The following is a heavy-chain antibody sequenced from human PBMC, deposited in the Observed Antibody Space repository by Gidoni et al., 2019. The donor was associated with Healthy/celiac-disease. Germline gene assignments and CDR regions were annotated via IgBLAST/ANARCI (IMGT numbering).Heavy chain of an antibody. D-gene: IGHD6-19*01. V-gene: IGHV1-69*01. CDR1: GGTFSSYA. CDR2: IIPIFGTA. Sequence: QVQLVQSGAEVKKPGSSVTVSCKASGGTFSSYAISWVRQAPGQGLEWMGGIIPIFGTANYAQKFQGRVTITADESTSTAYMELSSLRSEDTAVYYCAREESAYSSGPGNYWGQGTLVTVSS. J-gene: IGHJ4*02. CDR3: AREESAYSSGPGNY.